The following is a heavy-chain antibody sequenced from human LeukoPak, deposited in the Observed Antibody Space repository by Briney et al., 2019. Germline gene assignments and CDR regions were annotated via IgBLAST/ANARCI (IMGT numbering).Heavy chain of an antibody. V-gene: IGHV3-23*01. CDR2: TTSSGANT. CDR1: GFTFSSYA. J-gene: IGHJ4*02. CDR3: AKNRLTFRSTGTPDY. D-gene: IGHD4-17*01. Sequence: PGGSLRLSCAASGFTFSSYATSWVRQAPGKRLEWVSDTTSSGANTYYADSVKGRFTVSRDNSKNTLYLQMNSRRAEDTAIYYCAKNRLTFRSTGTPDYWGQGILVTVSS.